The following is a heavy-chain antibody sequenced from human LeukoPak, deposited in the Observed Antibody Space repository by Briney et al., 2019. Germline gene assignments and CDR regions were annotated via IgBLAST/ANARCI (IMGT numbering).Heavy chain of an antibody. Sequence: GSSVKVSCKASGGTFSSYAISWVRQAPGQGLEWMGWINPNSGGTNYAQKFQGRVTMTRDTSISTAYMELSRLRSDDTAVYYCARAPDGYCGGDCYPQGYWGQGTLVTVSS. CDR3: ARAPDGYCGGDCYPQGY. CDR1: GGTFSSYA. J-gene: IGHJ4*02. D-gene: IGHD2-21*01. CDR2: INPNSGGT. V-gene: IGHV1-2*02.